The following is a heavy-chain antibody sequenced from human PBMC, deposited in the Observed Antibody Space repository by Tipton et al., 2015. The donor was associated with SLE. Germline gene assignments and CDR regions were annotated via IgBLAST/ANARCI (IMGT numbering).Heavy chain of an antibody. CDR1: GFSASSNP. CDR2: FSGSGGST. J-gene: IGHJ1*01. D-gene: IGHD2-2*01. V-gene: IGHV3-23*01. CDR3: AREVSTD. Sequence: GSLILSCAISGFSASSNPVSWVRQAPGKGMEWVSAFSGSGGSTYYADFVKGRFTMHRDNSKNTLYLQMNSLRPEDTAVYYCAREVSTDWGQGTLVTVSS.